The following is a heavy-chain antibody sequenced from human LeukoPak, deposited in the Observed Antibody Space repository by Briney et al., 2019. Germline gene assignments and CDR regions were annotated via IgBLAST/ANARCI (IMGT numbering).Heavy chain of an antibody. CDR3: AKGPREGTEYNYFDP. J-gene: IGHJ5*02. V-gene: IGHV4-59*01. CDR2: IYYSGST. CDR1: GGSISSYY. D-gene: IGHD1-1*01. Sequence: SETLSLTCTVSGGSISSYYWSWIRQPPGKGLEWIGYIYYSGSTNYNPSLKSRVTISVDTSKNQFSLKLSSVTAADTAVYFCAKGPREGTEYNYFDPWGQGTLVTVSS.